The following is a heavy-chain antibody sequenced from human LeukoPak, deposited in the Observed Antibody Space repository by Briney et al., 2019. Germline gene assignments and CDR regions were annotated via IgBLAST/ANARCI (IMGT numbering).Heavy chain of an antibody. D-gene: IGHD1-26*01. J-gene: IGHJ6*03. CDR1: GFTFSSYA. CDR2: ISGSGGST. V-gene: IGHV3-23*01. Sequence: GGSLRLSCVASGFTFSSYAMSWVRQAPGKGLEWVSGISGSGGSTYYADSVKGRFTISRDNSKKTLYLQMNSLRAEDTAVYYCAKDSKIVGPTFRSYHYMDVWGKGTTVTVSS. CDR3: AKDSKIVGPTFRSYHYMDV.